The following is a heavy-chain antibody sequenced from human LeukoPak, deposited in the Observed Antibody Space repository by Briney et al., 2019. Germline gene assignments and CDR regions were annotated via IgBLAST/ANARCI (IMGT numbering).Heavy chain of an antibody. J-gene: IGHJ6*02. CDR2: ISAYNGNT. V-gene: IGHV1-18*01. CDR1: GYTFTSYG. Sequence: GASVKVSCKASGYTFTSYGISWVRQAPGQGLEWMGWISAYNGNTDYAQKLQGRVTMTTDTSTSTAYMELRSLRSDDTAVYYCARGGVVRGYCSGGSWACKTYYYYGMDVWGQGTTVTVSS. CDR3: ARGGVVRGYCSGGSWACKTYYYYGMDV. D-gene: IGHD2-15*01.